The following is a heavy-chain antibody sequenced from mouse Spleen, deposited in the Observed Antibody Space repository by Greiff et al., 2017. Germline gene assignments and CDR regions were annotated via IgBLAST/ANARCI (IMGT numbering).Heavy chain of an antibody. J-gene: IGHJ3*01. Sequence: VQLQQSGAELVRPGTSVKMSCKASGYTFTNYWIGWAKQRPGHGLEWIGDIYPGGGYTNYNEKFKGKATLTADKSSSTAYMQFSSLTSEDSAIYYCARSYYGYEGWFAYWGQGTLVTVSA. CDR2: IYPGGGYT. V-gene: IGHV1-63*01. D-gene: IGHD2-9*01. CDR3: ARSYYGYEGWFAY. CDR1: GYTFTNYW.